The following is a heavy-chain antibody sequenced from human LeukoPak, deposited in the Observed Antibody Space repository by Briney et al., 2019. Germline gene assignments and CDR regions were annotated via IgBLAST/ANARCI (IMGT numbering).Heavy chain of an antibody. D-gene: IGHD3-10*01. J-gene: IGHJ6*03. CDR1: GGSISSYY. Sequence: SETLSLTCTVSGGSISSYYWSWIRQPPGKGLEWIGYIYYSWGTNYNPSLKSRVTISVDTSKNQFSLKLSSVTAADTAVYYCARGQTMVRGVILTPSYYYMDVWGKGITVTVSS. CDR3: ARGQTMVRGVILTPSYYYMDV. CDR2: IYYSWGT. V-gene: IGHV4-59*01.